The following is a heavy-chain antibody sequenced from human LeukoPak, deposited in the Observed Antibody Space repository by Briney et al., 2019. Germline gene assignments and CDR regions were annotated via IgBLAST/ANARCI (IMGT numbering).Heavy chain of an antibody. D-gene: IGHD2-2*01. CDR3: ARDRVLFCSSTSCLDPIDAFDI. CDR2: IYYSGST. Sequence: SETLSLTCTVSGGSISSSSYYWGWIRQPPGKGLEWIGSIYYSGSTYYNPSLKSRVTISVDTSKNQFSLNLRSVTAADTAVYYCARDRVLFCSSTSCLDPIDAFDIWGQGTMVTVSS. V-gene: IGHV4-39*07. J-gene: IGHJ3*02. CDR1: GGSISSSSYY.